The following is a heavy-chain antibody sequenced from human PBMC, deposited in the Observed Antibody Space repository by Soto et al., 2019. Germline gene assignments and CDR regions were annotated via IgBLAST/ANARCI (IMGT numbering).Heavy chain of an antibody. J-gene: IGHJ4*02. D-gene: IGHD5-12*01. CDR3: AREIRGSGYARGDY. Sequence: EVQLVESGGGLVQPGGSLRLSCAASGFTVSSNYMSWVRQAPGKGLEWVSVIYSGGSTYYADSVKGRFTISRDNSKNTLYLQMNSLRAEDTAVYYCAREIRGSGYARGDYWGQGTLVTVSS. CDR1: GFTVSSNY. V-gene: IGHV3-66*01. CDR2: IYSGGST.